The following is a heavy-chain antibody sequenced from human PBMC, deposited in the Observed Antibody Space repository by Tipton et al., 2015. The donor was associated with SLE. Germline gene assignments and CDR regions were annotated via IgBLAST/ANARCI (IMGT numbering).Heavy chain of an antibody. CDR2: ISYDGSNK. Sequence: RSLRLSCAASGFTFSSYAMHWVRQAPGKGLEWVAVISYDGSNKYYADSVKGRFTISRGNSKNTLYLQMNSLRAEDTAVYYCARDLGIALYGMDVWGQGTTVTVSS. CDR1: GFTFSSYA. CDR3: ARDLGIALYGMDV. J-gene: IGHJ6*02. V-gene: IGHV3-30*04. D-gene: IGHD6-13*01.